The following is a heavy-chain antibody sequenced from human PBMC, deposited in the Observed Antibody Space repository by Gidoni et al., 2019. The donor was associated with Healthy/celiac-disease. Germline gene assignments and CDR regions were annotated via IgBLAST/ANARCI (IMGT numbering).Heavy chain of an antibody. CDR1: GFTFSSYS. D-gene: IGHD6-6*01. V-gene: IGHV3-21*01. J-gene: IGHJ5*02. CDR3: ARGLEQFVRGYWFDP. CDR2: ISSSSSYI. Sequence: EVQLVESGGGLVKPGGSLRLSCAASGFTFSSYSMNWVRQAPGKGLEWVSSISSSSSYIYYADSVKGRFTISRDNAKNSLYLQMNSLRAEDTAVYYCARGLEQFVRGYWFDPWGQGTLVTVSS.